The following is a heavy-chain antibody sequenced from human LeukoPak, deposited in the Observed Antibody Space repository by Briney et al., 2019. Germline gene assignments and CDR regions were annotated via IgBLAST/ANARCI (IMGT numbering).Heavy chain of an antibody. Sequence: GGSLRLSCVVSGSTVSNNYMSWVRQAPGKGLEWVSVIYSDGSTHYADSVKGRFAISRDSSKDTLYLQMNSLRAEDTAVYYCARAYDSSGYYFGYFNYWGQGILVTVSS. V-gene: IGHV3-53*01. CDR3: ARAYDSSGYYFGYFNY. D-gene: IGHD3-22*01. J-gene: IGHJ4*02. CDR2: IYSDGST. CDR1: GSTVSNNY.